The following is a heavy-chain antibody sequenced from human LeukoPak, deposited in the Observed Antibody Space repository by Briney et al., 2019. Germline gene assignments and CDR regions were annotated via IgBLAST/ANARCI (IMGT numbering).Heavy chain of an antibody. CDR3: ARAGRAESSSIYYYYYMDV. J-gene: IGHJ6*03. Sequence: TGGSLRLSCAASGFTFSSYWMSWVRQAPGKGLEWVANIKQDGSEKYYVDSVKGRFTISRDNAKNSLYLQMNSLRAEDTAVYYCARAGRAESSSIYYYYYMDVWGKGTTVTVSS. V-gene: IGHV3-7*01. CDR2: IKQDGSEK. D-gene: IGHD6-6*01. CDR1: GFTFSSYW.